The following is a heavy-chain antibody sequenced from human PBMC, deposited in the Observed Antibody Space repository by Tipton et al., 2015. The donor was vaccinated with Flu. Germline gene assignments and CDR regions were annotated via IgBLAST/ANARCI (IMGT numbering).Heavy chain of an antibody. Sequence: QLVQSGGGVVQPGGSLRLSCAASGFTFSGYGMHWVRQAPGKGLEWVSNMKEDGTVEQYVDSVKGRFTISRDNAKSSLYLQMNSLTAADTAVYYCARSGYKPYSMDVWGQGTTVTVSS. V-gene: IGHV3-7*01. J-gene: IGHJ6*02. CDR1: GFTFSGYG. D-gene: IGHD3-3*01. CDR2: MKEDGTVE. CDR3: ARSGYKPYSMDV.